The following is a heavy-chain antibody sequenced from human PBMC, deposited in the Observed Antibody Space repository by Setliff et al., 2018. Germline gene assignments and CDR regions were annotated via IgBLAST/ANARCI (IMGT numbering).Heavy chain of an antibody. V-gene: IGHV3-23*03. CDR2: IYSGGSRT. CDR1: GFTFSNYA. J-gene: IGHJ4*02. CDR3: ARLRKDYGDYYYFDY. Sequence: GGSLRLSCEASGFTFSNYAMGWVRQAPGKGLEWVSVIYSGGSRTYSADSVKGRLTIFRDNSRNTLHLQMNSLRAEDTAVYYCARLRKDYGDYYYFDYWGQGTLVTVSS. D-gene: IGHD4-17*01.